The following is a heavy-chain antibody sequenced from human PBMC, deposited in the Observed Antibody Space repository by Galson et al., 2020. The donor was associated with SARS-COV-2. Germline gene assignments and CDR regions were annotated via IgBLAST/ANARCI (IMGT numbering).Heavy chain of an antibody. J-gene: IGHJ4*02. D-gene: IGHD1-26*01. V-gene: IGHV4-31*03. CDR2: IYYSGST. CDR1: GGSISSGGYY. Sequence: SETLSLTCTVSGGSISSGGYYWSWIRQHPGKGLEWIGYIYYSGSTHYNPSLKSRVTISVDTSKNQFSLKLSSVTAADTAVYYCARVARWTQWELPIDYWGQGTLVTVSS. CDR3: ARVARWTQWELPIDY.